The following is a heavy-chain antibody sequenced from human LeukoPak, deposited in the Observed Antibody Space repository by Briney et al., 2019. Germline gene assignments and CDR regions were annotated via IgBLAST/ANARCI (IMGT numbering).Heavy chain of an antibody. J-gene: IGHJ6*02. Sequence: SETLSLTCAVYGGSFSGYYWSWIRQPPGKGLEWIGEINHSGSSNYNPSLKSRVTISVDTSKNQFSLKLSSVTAADTAVYYCARLSGYSYGSSDRMDVWGQGTTVTVSS. V-gene: IGHV4-34*01. CDR2: INHSGSS. CDR3: ARLSGYSYGSSDRMDV. D-gene: IGHD5-18*01. CDR1: GGSFSGYY.